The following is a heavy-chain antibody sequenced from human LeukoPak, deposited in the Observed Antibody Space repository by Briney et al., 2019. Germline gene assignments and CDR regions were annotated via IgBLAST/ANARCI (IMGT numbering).Heavy chain of an antibody. CDR3: ARDRCSGGSCHSDY. D-gene: IGHD2-15*01. CDR1: GGSMSSYY. Sequence: SETLSLTCTVSGGSMSSYYWSWIRQPPGKGLEWIGYIYYSGSTSYNPSLKSRVTISVDTSKNQFSLKLSSVTAADTAVYYCARDRCSGGSCHSDYWGQGTLVTVSS. CDR2: IYYSGST. J-gene: IGHJ4*02. V-gene: IGHV4-59*01.